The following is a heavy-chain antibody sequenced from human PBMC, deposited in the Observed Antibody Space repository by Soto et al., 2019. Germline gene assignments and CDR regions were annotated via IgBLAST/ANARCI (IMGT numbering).Heavy chain of an antibody. J-gene: IGHJ6*02. CDR1: GFTVSSNY. D-gene: IGHD3-3*01. CDR3: ARDRVTIFGVVPKYYYYGMDV. Sequence: PGGSLRLSCAASGFTVSSNYMSWVRQAPGKGLEWVSVIYSGGSTYYADSVKGRFTISRDNSKNTLYLQMNSLRAEDTAVYYCARDRVTIFGVVPKYYYYGMDVWGQGTTVTVSS. CDR2: IYSGGST. V-gene: IGHV3-53*01.